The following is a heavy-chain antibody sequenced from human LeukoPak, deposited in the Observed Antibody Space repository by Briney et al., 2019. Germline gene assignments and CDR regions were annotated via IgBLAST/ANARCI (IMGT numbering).Heavy chain of an antibody. D-gene: IGHD5/OR15-5a*01. V-gene: IGHV4-30-2*01. CDR3: ARALSTDTYFDY. CDR2: IYYSGST. J-gene: IGHJ4*02. Sequence: SETLSLTCTVSGDSISSSGSYWTWIRQPPGKGLEWIGYIYYSGSTYYTPSLKSRVTISVDRSKNQFSLELGSVTAADTAVYYCARALSTDTYFDYWGQGTLVTVSS. CDR1: GDSISSSGSY.